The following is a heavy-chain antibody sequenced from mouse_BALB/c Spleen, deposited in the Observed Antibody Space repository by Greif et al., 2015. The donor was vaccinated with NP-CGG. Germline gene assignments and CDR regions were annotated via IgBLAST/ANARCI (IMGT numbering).Heavy chain of an antibody. CDR1: GFNIKDTY. CDR2: IEPANGNT. J-gene: IGHJ3*01. V-gene: IGHV14-3*02. Sequence: VRLKESGAELVKPGASVKLSCTASGFNIKDTYMHWVKQRPEQGLEWIGRIEPANGNTKYDPKFQGKATITADTSSNTAYLQLSSLTSEDTAVYYCASYYYGSSLFAYWGQGTLVTVSA. CDR3: ASYYYGSSLFAY. D-gene: IGHD1-1*01.